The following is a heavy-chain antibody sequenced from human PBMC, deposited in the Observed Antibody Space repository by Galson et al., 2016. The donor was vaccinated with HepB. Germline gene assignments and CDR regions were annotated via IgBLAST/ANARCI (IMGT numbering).Heavy chain of an antibody. D-gene: IGHD3-16*01. V-gene: IGHV3-21*01. CDR1: GFTLSSSA. CDR3: ATDVRGGASDI. CDR2: ITETGSFV. J-gene: IGHJ3*02. Sequence: SLRLSCAASGFTLSSSAMTWVRQAPGRGLEWVSSITETGSFVYYADSVKGRFTISRDNAQNSVYLQMSRLRAEDTAVYYCATDVRGGASDIWGPGTTVTVSS.